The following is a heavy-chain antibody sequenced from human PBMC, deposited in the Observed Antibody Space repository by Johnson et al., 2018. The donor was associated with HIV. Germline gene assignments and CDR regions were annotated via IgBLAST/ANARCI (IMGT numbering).Heavy chain of an antibody. V-gene: IGHV3-9*01. J-gene: IGHJ3*02. CDR3: AKEPGLTGDPPTAFDI. CDR2: INWSSVSI. D-gene: IGHD7-27*01. Sequence: VQLVESGGGLVQPGRSLRLSCVVSGFTFDDYAMHWVRQVPGEGLEWVSGINWSSVSIGYADSVKGRFTISRDNAKNSLYLQMNSLRAEDTALYYCAKEPGLTGDPPTAFDIWGQGTMVTVSS. CDR1: GFTFDDYA.